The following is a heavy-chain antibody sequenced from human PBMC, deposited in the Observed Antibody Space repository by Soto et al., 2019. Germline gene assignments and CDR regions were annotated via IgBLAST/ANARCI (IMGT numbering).Heavy chain of an antibody. J-gene: IGHJ6*03. Sequence: SETLSLTCAVYGGSFSGYYWSWIRQPPGKGLEWIGEINHSGSTNYIPSLKSRVTISVDTSKNQFSLKLSSVTAADTAVYYCARGVLYGSGSWNYYYYMDVWGKGTTVTVSS. CDR1: GGSFSGYY. CDR2: INHSGST. V-gene: IGHV4-34*01. CDR3: ARGVLYGSGSWNYYYYMDV. D-gene: IGHD3-10*01.